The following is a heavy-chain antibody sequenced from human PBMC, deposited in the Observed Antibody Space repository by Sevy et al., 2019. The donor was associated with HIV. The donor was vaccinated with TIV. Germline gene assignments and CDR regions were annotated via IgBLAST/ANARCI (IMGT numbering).Heavy chain of an antibody. CDR1: GGSVSTGGYY. V-gene: IGHV4-61*02. CDR3: ARYIVRPGFDF. Sequence: SETLSLTCTVSGGSVSTGGYYWSWIRQSAGKGLEWIGRILGSGYTDYNPSLKSRVTISRDTSKSQFSLTLTSVTAADTAMYYCARYIVRPGFDFWGQGIQVTVS. D-gene: IGHD5-12*01. CDR2: ILGSGYT. J-gene: IGHJ4*02.